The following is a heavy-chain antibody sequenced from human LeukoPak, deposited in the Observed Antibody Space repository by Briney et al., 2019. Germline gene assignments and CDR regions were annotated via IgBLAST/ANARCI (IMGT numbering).Heavy chain of an antibody. D-gene: IGHD1-1*01. Sequence: GGSLRLSCAASGFTFSIYSMNWVRQAPGKGLEWVSYISSSSSTIHYADSVKGRFTISRDNAKNSLYLQMNSLRAVDTAVYYCARETGTAAFDIWGQGTMVTVSS. CDR3: ARETGTAAFDI. J-gene: IGHJ3*02. V-gene: IGHV3-48*01. CDR1: GFTFSIYS. CDR2: ISSSSSTI.